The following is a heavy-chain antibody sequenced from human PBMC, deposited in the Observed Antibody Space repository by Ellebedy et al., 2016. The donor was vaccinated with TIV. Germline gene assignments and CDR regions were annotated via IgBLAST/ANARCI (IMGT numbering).Heavy chain of an antibody. CDR3: ARDLNFPRGMDV. D-gene: IGHD3-3*01. J-gene: IGHJ6*02. CDR1: GGTFSSYA. V-gene: IGHV1-69*13. CDR2: IIPIFGTA. Sequence: SVKVSCXASGGTFSSYAISWVRQAPGQGLEWMGGIIPIFGTANDAQKFQGRVTITADESTSTAYMELSSLRSEDTAVYYCARDLNFPRGMDVWGQGTTVTVSS.